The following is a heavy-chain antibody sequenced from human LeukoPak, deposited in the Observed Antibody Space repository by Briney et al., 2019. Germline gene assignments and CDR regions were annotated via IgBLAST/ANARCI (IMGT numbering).Heavy chain of an antibody. CDR1: GFTFSNYW. D-gene: IGHD1-26*01. Sequence: GGSLRLSCEGSGFTFSNYWMSWVRQAPGKGLEYVSAISSNGGSTYYANSVKGRFTISRDNSKNTLYLQMGSLRAEDMAVYYCARGLVGATLMYMDVWGKGTTVTVSS. CDR3: ARGLVGATLMYMDV. J-gene: IGHJ6*03. V-gene: IGHV3-64*01. CDR2: ISSNGGST.